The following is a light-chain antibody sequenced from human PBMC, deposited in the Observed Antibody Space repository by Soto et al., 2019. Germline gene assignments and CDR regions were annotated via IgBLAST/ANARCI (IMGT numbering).Light chain of an antibody. CDR1: QSVSSD. Sequence: ETVFKLSPCTLSLSPGERATLSCRASQSVSSDLAWFQQKPGQPPRLLIYGASTRATGIPARFSGSGSGTEFTLTISSLQSEDFAVYYCQQYNIWPPITFGHGALLEI. CDR2: GAS. V-gene: IGKV3-15*01. J-gene: IGKJ5*01. CDR3: QQYNIWPPIT.